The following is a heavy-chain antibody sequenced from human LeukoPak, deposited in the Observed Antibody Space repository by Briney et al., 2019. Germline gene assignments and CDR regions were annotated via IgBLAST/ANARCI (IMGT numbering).Heavy chain of an antibody. V-gene: IGHV1-69*13. CDR3: ARVHGLVVVAATLRDAFDI. J-gene: IGHJ3*02. CDR2: IIPIFGTA. Sequence: ASVKVSCKASGGTFSSYAISWVRQAPGQGLEWMGGIIPIFGTANYAQKFQGRVTITADESTSTAYMELSSLGSEDTAVYYCARVHGLVVVAATLRDAFDIWGQGTMVTVSS. CDR1: GGTFSSYA. D-gene: IGHD2-15*01.